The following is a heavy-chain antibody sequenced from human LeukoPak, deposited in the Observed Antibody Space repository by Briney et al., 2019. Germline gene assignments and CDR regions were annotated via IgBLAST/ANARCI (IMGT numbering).Heavy chain of an antibody. CDR2: FSTYNGDT. V-gene: IGHV1-18*01. D-gene: IGHD3-16*01. CDR3: AIGQGVITWGGADVYDV. CDR1: GYTFTSYA. J-gene: IGHJ3*01. Sequence: ASVKVSCKASGYTFTSYAMDWVRQAPGQRPEWMGWFSTYNGDTKYAQKLKGRVTLTADTLTSTAYMELRTLISDDTATYYCAIGQGVITWGGADVYDVWGQGTTVIVSS.